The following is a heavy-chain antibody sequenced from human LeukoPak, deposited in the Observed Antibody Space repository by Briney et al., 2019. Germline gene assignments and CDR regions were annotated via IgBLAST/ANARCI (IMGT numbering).Heavy chain of an antibody. J-gene: IGHJ6*04. CDR2: ISAYNGNT. CDR1: GYTFTSYG. D-gene: IGHD6-13*01. CDR3: ARDPGIAAAGDYYYYGMDV. Sequence: ASVKVSCKASGYTFTSYGISWVRQAPGQGLEWMGWISAYNGNTNYAQKLQGRVTMTTDTSTSTAYMELRSQRSDDTAVYYCARDPGIAAAGDYYYYGMDVWGKGTTVTVSS. V-gene: IGHV1-18*04.